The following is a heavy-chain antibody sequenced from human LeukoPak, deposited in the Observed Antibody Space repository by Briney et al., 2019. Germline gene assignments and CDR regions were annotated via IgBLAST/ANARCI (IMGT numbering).Heavy chain of an antibody. CDR1: GGSISSYY. Sequence: PSETLSLTCTVSGGSISSYYWSWIRQPPGKGLEWLGYIYYSGSTNYNPSLKSRVTISVDTSKNQFSLKLSSVTAADTAVYYCARVEIFGVVMDAFDIWGQGTMVTVSS. D-gene: IGHD3-3*01. CDR2: IYYSGST. J-gene: IGHJ3*02. V-gene: IGHV4-59*01. CDR3: ARVEIFGVVMDAFDI.